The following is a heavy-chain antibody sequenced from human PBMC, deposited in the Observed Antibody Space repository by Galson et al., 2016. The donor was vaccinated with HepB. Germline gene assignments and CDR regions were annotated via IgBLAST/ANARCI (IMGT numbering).Heavy chain of an antibody. CDR2: ISVHTGNT. V-gene: IGHV1-18*01. J-gene: IGHJ4*02. D-gene: IGHD1-26*01. CDR1: GYTFSSYG. CDR3: ARGGGRGGSDY. Sequence: QSGAEVTKPGASVKVSCKTFGYTFSSYGISWVRQAPGQGLEWMGWISVHTGNTNYAQKFQGRVTMTTDISTSTAFMELGSLRSDDTAVYYCARGGGRGGSDYGGQGTLVTVSS.